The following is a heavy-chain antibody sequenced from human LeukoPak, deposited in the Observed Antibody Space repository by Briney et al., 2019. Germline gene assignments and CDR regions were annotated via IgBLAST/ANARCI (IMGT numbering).Heavy chain of an antibody. V-gene: IGHV4-4*02. J-gene: IGHJ4*02. D-gene: IGHD3-10*01. CDR1: GGSISSSNW. Sequence: PSGTLSLTCAVSGGSISSSNWWSWVRQPPGKGLEWIGEIYHSGSTNYNPSLKSRVTISVDKSKNQFSLKLSSVTAADTAVHYCASVSYGSGSYYQAAIDYWGQGTLVTVSS. CDR3: ASVSYGSGSYYQAAIDY. CDR2: IYHSGST.